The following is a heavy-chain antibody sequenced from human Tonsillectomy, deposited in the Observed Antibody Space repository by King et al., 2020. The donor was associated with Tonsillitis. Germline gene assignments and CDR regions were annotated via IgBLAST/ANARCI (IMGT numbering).Heavy chain of an antibody. J-gene: IGHJ4*02. Sequence: VQLQESGPGLVKPSQTLSLTCTVSGGSISSRIHYWSWIRQPAGKGLEWIGRLYTSGSTNYSPSLESRVTISVDTSKNQFSLRLSSVTAADTAVYYCARSRGWDFYLFDYWGQGTLVTVSS. CDR3: ARSRGWDFYLFDY. CDR1: GGSISSRIHY. V-gene: IGHV4-61*02. D-gene: IGHD6-19*01. CDR2: LYTSGST.